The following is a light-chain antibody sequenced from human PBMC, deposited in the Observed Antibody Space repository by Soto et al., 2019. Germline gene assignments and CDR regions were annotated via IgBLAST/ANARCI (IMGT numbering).Light chain of an antibody. Sequence: DIQMTQSPSTLSASVGDRVTITCRASQSISSWLAWYQQKPGKAPNLLIYKASSLETGVPSRFSGGGSGTEFTLTISSLQPDDFATYYCQQYNSYVTFGQGTKVEIK. J-gene: IGKJ1*01. V-gene: IGKV1-5*03. CDR3: QQYNSYVT. CDR2: KAS. CDR1: QSISSW.